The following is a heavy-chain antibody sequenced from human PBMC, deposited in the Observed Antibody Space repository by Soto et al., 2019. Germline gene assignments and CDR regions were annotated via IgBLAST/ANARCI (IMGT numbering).Heavy chain of an antibody. J-gene: IGHJ6*02. D-gene: IGHD5-12*01. CDR3: ARHIDIEQRGMDV. CDR2: LYNTGST. CDR1: GASISRYY. V-gene: IGHV4-59*01. Sequence: SETLSLTCTVSGASISRYYWSWIRQSPGKGLEWIGYLYNTGSTIYNPSLKSRVTISVDTSKNQFSLKMNSVTAADTAVYYCARHIDIEQRGMDVWGQGTTVTVSS.